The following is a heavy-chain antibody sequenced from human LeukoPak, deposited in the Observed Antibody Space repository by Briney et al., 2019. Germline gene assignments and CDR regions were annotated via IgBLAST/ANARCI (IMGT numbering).Heavy chain of an antibody. CDR1: GFTFSTYT. Sequence: GGSLRLSCAASGFTFSTYTMNWVRQAPGKGLEWVSSISSSSSYVYYADSVKGRFTISRDNAKNSLYLQINSLSVEDTAVYYCARDRWSSLSASFDYWGQGTLVTVSS. D-gene: IGHD6-6*01. J-gene: IGHJ4*02. V-gene: IGHV3-21*01. CDR3: ARDRWSSLSASFDY. CDR2: ISSSSSYV.